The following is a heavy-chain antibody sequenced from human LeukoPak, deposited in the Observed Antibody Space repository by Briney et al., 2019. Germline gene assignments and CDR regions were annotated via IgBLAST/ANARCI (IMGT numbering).Heavy chain of an antibody. V-gene: IGHV3-21*01. CDR1: GFTFSSFS. D-gene: IGHD3-10*01. CDR3: ARDMGVIFSVFDY. J-gene: IGHJ4*02. Sequence: GGSLRLSCAASGFTFSSFSMNWVRQAPGKGLEWVSSISSSSGSIYYADSLKGRFTISRDNAKNSLYLQMNSLRAEDTAVYYCARDMGVIFSVFDYWGQGTLVTVSS. CDR2: ISSSSGSI.